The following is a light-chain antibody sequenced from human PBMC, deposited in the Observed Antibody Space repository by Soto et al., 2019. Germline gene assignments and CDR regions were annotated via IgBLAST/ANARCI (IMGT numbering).Light chain of an antibody. CDR1: QGFSSY. Sequence: DLQLTQSPSFLSASVGDRVTITCRASQGFSSYLAWYQQKPGEAPNLLIYAASTLQSGVPSRFSGSGSGTEFTLTINNLQPEDFATYYCQQLNSYPLTFGGGTKVEIK. J-gene: IGKJ4*01. CDR2: AAS. CDR3: QQLNSYPLT. V-gene: IGKV1-9*01.